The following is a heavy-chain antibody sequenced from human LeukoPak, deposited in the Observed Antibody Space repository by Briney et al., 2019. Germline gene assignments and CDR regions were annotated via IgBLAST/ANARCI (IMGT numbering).Heavy chain of an antibody. D-gene: IGHD4-23*01. CDR2: IYYSGST. V-gene: IGHV4-34*01. J-gene: IGHJ2*01. Sequence: PSETLSLTCAVYGGSFSGYYWSWIRQPPGKGLEWIGSIYYSGSTYYKPSLKSRLTISVDTSKNQFSLKVSSVTAADTAVYYCARHSPESSTTVDWYFDLWGRGTLVTVSS. CDR1: GGSFSGYY. CDR3: ARHSPESSTTVDWYFDL.